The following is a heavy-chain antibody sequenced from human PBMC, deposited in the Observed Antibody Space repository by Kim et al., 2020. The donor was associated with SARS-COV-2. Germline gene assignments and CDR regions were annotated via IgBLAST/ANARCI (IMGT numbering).Heavy chain of an antibody. CDR3: ASALGH. CDR1: GDSLSSDY. Sequence: SETLSLTYTVSGDSLSSDYWSWNRQPAGKGLEWIGRIYTSGRTNYNPSLQSRVTMSVDMSKNQFSLKLNSVTAADTAVYYCASALGHWGQGTLVTVSS. J-gene: IGHJ4*02. CDR2: IYTSGRT. D-gene: IGHD3-16*02. V-gene: IGHV4-4*07.